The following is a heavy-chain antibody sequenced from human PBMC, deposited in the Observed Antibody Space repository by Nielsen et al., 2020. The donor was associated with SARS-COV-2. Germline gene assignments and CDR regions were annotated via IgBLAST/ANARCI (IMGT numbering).Heavy chain of an antibody. D-gene: IGHD3-3*01. CDR1: GFTFDDCT. Sequence: GGSLRLSCAASGFTFDDCTMHWVRQAPGKGLEWVSLISWDGGSTYYADSVKGRFTISRDNSKNSLYLQMNSLRTEDTALYYCAKGVLRFLEWLGPSGMDVWGQGTTVTVSS. V-gene: IGHV3-43*01. J-gene: IGHJ6*02. CDR3: AKGVLRFLEWLGPSGMDV. CDR2: ISWDGGST.